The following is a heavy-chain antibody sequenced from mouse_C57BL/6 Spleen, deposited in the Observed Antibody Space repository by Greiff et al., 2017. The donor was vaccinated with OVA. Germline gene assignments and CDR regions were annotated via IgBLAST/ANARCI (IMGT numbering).Heavy chain of an antibody. V-gene: IGHV1-50*01. Sequence: QVQLQQPGAELVKPGASVKLSCKASGYTFTSSWMQWVKQRPGQGLEWLGEIDPSDSYPTYNQKFKGKATLTVDTSSSTAYMQLSSLTTENSAVYYCAKGYDYNDPYARDYWGQGTSVTVSS. D-gene: IGHD2-4*01. J-gene: IGHJ4*01. CDR2: IDPSDSYP. CDR3: AKGYDYNDPYARDY. CDR1: GYTFTSSW.